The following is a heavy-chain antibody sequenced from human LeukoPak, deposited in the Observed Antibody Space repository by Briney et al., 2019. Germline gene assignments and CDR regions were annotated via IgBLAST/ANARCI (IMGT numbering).Heavy chain of an antibody. D-gene: IGHD6-6*01. Sequence: SETLSLTCTVSGGSISDYYWNWIRQPPGKGLEWIGNIYYTGSTNYNPSLRSRATISVDTSKNQFSLKLTSVTATDTANYYCARKSARGGDFDYWGQGTLVTVSS. V-gene: IGHV4-59*08. CDR1: GGSISDYY. CDR3: ARKSARGGDFDY. J-gene: IGHJ4*02. CDR2: IYYTGST.